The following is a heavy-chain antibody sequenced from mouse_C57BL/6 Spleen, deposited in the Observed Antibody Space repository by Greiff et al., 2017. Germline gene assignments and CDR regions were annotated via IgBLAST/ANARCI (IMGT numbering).Heavy chain of an antibody. CDR2: INPSNGGT. V-gene: IGHV1-53*01. Sequence: QVQLQQPGTELVKPGASVKLSCKASGYTFTSYWMPWVKQRPGQGLEWIGNINPSNGGTNYNEKFKSKATLTVDKSSSTAYMQLSSLTSEDSAVYYCARCGYYSYYFDYWGQGTTLTVSS. D-gene: IGHD2-3*01. CDR1: GYTFTSYW. CDR3: ARCGYYSYYFDY. J-gene: IGHJ2*01.